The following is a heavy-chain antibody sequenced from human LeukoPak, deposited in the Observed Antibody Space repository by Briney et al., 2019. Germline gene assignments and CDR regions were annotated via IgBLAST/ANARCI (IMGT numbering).Heavy chain of an antibody. CDR2: IYDSGST. CDR3: ARGTGSGYSGYDYAFDI. D-gene: IGHD5-12*01. Sequence: SETLSLTCTVSGGSISRGGYYWSWVRQHPGKGLEWIGYIYDSGSTYYNPSLKSRVTVSVDTSKNQFSLKLSSVTAADTAVYYCARGTGSGYSGYDYAFDIWGQGTMVTVSS. CDR1: GGSISRGGYY. V-gene: IGHV4-31*03. J-gene: IGHJ3*02.